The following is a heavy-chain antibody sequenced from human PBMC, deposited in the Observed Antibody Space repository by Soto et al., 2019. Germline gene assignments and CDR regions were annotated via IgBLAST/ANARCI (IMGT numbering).Heavy chain of an antibody. V-gene: IGHV5-51*01. CDR2: IYPGDSDT. Sequence: PGESLKISCKGSGYSFTSYWIGWVRQMPGKGLEWMGIIYPGDSDTRYSPSFQGQVTISADKSISTAYLQWSSLKASDTAMYYCARAYYDIFTGKLSYYYGMDVWGQGTTVTVSS. J-gene: IGHJ6*02. CDR3: ARAYYDIFTGKLSYYYGMDV. D-gene: IGHD3-9*01. CDR1: GYSFTSYW.